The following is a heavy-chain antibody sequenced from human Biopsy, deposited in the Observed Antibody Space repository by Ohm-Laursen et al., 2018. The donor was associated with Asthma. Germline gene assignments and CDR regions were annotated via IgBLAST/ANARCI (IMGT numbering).Heavy chain of an antibody. CDR1: GFVSRSHA. CDR2: VSYDGGVA. J-gene: IGHJ4*02. Sequence: SLRLSCTASGFVSRSHAMHWVRQAPGKGLEWVAVVSYDGGVAHYADSMKGRFTISRDNAKSTLYLQMNRLRTDDTAVYYCAKRRGYSDLTDFDHWGQGTLVTVSS. D-gene: IGHD3-3*01. CDR3: AKRRGYSDLTDFDH. V-gene: IGHV3-30*18.